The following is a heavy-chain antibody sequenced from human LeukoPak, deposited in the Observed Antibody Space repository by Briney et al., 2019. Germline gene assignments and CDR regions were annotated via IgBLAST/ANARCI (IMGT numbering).Heavy chain of an antibody. J-gene: IGHJ5*02. D-gene: IGHD5/OR15-5a*01. CDR3: ATDLSTKSQGWFDP. V-gene: IGHV1-24*01. Sequence: ASVKVSCKVSGYTLTELSMHWVRQAPGKGLEWMGGFDPEDGETIYAQKFQGRVTMTEDTSTDTAYMELSSLRSEDTAVYYCATDLSTKSQGWFDPWGQGTLVTVSS. CDR2: FDPEDGET. CDR1: GYTLTELS.